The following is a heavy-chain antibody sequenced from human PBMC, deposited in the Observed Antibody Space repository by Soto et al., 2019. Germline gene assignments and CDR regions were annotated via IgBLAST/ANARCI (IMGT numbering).Heavy chain of an antibody. CDR2: TYQSGSA. Sequence: PSETLSLTCTVSGGSITSGGYSWSWIRQSPGQGLEWIGYTYQSGSAFYNPSLKTRATILVDRSKNQFSLNLTSVTAADAAVYYCARAFYGVDLWGQGTTVTVS. CDR3: ARAFYGVDL. J-gene: IGHJ6*02. CDR1: GGSITSGGYS. V-gene: IGHV4-30-2*06.